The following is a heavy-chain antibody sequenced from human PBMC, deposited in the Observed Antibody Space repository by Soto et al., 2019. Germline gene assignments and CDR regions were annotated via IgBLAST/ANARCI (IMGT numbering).Heavy chain of an antibody. D-gene: IGHD5-18*01. CDR1: VYGVSSTSTA. Sequence: SQTLSLTCAISVYGVSSTSTAWNWIIQSPSRGLEWLGRTYFRSTWYYEYALSVKSRITINPDTSKNQFSLQLNSVSPDDTGVYYCASEPRRVIRGHNYVYFQLWGQGALVSVS. J-gene: IGHJ4*02. CDR3: ASEPRRVIRGHNYVYFQL. CDR2: TYFRSTWYY. V-gene: IGHV6-1*01.